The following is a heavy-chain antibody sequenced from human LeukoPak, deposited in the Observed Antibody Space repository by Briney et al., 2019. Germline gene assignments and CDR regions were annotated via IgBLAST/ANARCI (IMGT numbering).Heavy chain of an antibody. J-gene: IGHJ4*02. CDR1: GGSISSSSYY. CDR2: IYYSGST. Sequence: PSETPSLTCTVSGGSISSSSYYWGWIRQPPGKGLEWIGSIYYSGSTYYNPSLKSRVTISADTSKNQFSLKLSSVTAADTAVYYCAREYSSSWYVVDYWGQGTLVTVSS. V-gene: IGHV4-39*07. D-gene: IGHD6-13*01. CDR3: AREYSSSWYVVDY.